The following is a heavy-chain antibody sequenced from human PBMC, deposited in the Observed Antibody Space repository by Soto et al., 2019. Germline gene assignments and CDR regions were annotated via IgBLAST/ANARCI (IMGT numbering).Heavy chain of an antibody. V-gene: IGHV3-30-3*01. CDR1: GFTFSSYA. CDR3: ARRPGYSSPDDY. Sequence: QVQLVESGGGVVQPGRSLRLSCAASGFTFSSYAMHWVRQAPGKGLEWVAVISYDGSNKYYADSVKGRFTISRDNSKNTLYLQMNSLRAEDTAVYYCARRPGYSSPDDYWGQGTLVTVSS. CDR2: ISYDGSNK. D-gene: IGHD6-13*01. J-gene: IGHJ4*02.